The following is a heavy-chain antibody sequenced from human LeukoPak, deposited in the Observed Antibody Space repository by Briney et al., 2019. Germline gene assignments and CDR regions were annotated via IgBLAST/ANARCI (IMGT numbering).Heavy chain of an antibody. D-gene: IGHD3-9*01. Sequence: PGGSLRLSCAASGFTFSNAWMSWVRQAPGKGLEWVGRIKSKTDGGTTDYAAPVKGRFTISRDDSKNTLYLQMNSLKTEDTAVYYCTNSPVKLRYFDWLLYGYYYYMDVWGKGTTVTVSS. CDR3: TNSPVKLRYFDWLLYGYYYYMDV. CDR2: IKSKTDGGTT. J-gene: IGHJ6*03. CDR1: GFTFSNAW. V-gene: IGHV3-15*01.